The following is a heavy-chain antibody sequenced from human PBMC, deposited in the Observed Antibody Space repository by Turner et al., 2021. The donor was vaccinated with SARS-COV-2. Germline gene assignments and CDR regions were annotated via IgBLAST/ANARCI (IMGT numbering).Heavy chain of an antibody. CDR2: IYDRGNT. V-gene: IGHV4-31*03. CDR3: ARDGMVVGAFDI. J-gene: IGHJ3*02. Sequence: QVQLQESGPGLVKPSQTLTLTCTVSGGSISSCGYYWSLIRQHPGKGLEWIGYIYDRGNTYYNPSLKSRVTISVDTSKNQFSLSLISVTAADTAVYYCARDGMVVGAFDIWGQGTMVTVSS. CDR1: GGSISSCGYY. D-gene: IGHD1-26*01.